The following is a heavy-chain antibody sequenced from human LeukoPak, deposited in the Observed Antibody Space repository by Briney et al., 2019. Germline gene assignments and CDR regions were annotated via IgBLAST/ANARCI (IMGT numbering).Heavy chain of an antibody. J-gene: IGHJ4*02. CDR1: GYMFNIYG. CDR2: ISAFNGNT. V-gene: IGHV1-18*01. D-gene: IGHD5-12*01. CDR3: ARSPPSTGYDRFDT. Sequence: ASVKVSCKASGYMFNIYGISWARQAPGQGLEWMGWISAFNGNTNYARNFQDRVTMTTDTSTTIAYMELTSLRSDDTAVYYCARSPPSTGYDRFDTWGQGTLVTVSS.